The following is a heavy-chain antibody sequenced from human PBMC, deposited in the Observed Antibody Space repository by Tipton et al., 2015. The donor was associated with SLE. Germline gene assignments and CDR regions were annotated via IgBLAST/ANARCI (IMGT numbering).Heavy chain of an antibody. J-gene: IGHJ4*02. D-gene: IGHD3-3*01. Sequence: QLVQSGAEVKKPGASVKVSCKASGYTFTSYYMHWVRQAPGQGLEWMGGIIPIFGTANYAQKFQGRVTITTDESTSTAYMELSSLRSEDTAVYYCATMGDFEPFDYWGQGTLVTVSS. V-gene: IGHV1-69*05. CDR3: ATMGDFEPFDY. CDR2: IIPIFGTA. CDR1: GYTFTSYY.